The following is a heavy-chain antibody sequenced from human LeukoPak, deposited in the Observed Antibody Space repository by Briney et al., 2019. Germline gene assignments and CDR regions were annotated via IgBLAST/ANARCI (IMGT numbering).Heavy chain of an antibody. Sequence: PGGSLRLSCAASGFTFSSYAMHWVRQAPGKGLEWVAVISYDGSNKYYADSVKGRFTISRDNSKNTLYLQMNSLRAEDTAVYYCAKGSTVLSGSWGQGTLVTVSS. CDR3: AKGSTVLSGS. V-gene: IGHV3-30-3*01. CDR2: ISYDGSNK. D-gene: IGHD3-16*01. CDR1: GFTFSSYA. J-gene: IGHJ4*02.